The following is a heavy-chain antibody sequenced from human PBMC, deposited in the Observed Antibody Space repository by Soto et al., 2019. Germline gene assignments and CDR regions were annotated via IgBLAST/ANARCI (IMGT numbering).Heavy chain of an antibody. Sequence: GASVKVSCKASGYTFTSYGISWVRQAPGQGLEWMGWISAYNGNTNYAQKLQGRVTMTTDTSTSTAYMELRSLRSDDTAVYYCARDRDGTTMVRGYNWFDPWGQGTLVTVSS. CDR2: ISAYNGNT. V-gene: IGHV1-18*01. CDR3: ARDRDGTTMVRGYNWFDP. CDR1: GYTFTSYG. D-gene: IGHD3-10*01. J-gene: IGHJ5*02.